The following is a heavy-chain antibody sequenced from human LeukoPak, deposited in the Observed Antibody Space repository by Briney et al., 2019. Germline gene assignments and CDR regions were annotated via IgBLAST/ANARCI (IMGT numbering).Heavy chain of an antibody. Sequence: SETLSLTCTVSGGSISSYYWSWIRQPPGKGLERIGYIYYSGSTNYNPSLKSRVTISVDTSKNQFSLKLSSVTAADTAVYYCARRRPYCGGDCFDYWGQGTLVTVSS. J-gene: IGHJ4*02. V-gene: IGHV4-59*08. CDR2: IYYSGST. CDR3: ARRRPYCGGDCFDY. D-gene: IGHD2-21*01. CDR1: GGSISSYY.